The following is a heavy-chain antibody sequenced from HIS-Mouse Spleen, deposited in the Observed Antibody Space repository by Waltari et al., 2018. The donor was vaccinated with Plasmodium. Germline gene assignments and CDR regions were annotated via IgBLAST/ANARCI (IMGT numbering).Heavy chain of an antibody. CDR2: IYSGGST. J-gene: IGHJ3*02. CDR3: ARGMKSSSSAFDI. CDR1: GFTVSSTY. D-gene: IGHD6-6*01. V-gene: IGHV3-53*01. Sequence: EVQLVESGGGLIQPGGSLRLSCPASGFTVSSTYMSWVSQAPGKGLGWVSVIYSGGSTYYADSVKGRFTISRDNSKNTLYLQMNSLRAEDTAVYYCARGMKSSSSAFDIWGQGTMVTVSS.